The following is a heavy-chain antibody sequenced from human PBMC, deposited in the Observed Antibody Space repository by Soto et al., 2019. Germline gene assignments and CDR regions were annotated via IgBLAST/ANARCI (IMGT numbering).Heavy chain of an antibody. D-gene: IGHD2-21*01. CDR1: GGSISSGGYY. Sequence: TLSLTCTVSGGSISSGGYYWSWIRQHPGKGLEWIGYIYYSGSTYYNPSLKSRVTISVDTSKNQFSLKLSSVTAADTAVYYCARLRIATNNYKWFDPSGQGPLVTVSS. J-gene: IGHJ5*02. CDR3: ARLRIATNNYKWFDP. CDR2: IYYSGST. V-gene: IGHV4-31*03.